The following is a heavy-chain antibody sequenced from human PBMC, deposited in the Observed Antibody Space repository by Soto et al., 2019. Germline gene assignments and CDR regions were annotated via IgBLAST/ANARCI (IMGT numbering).Heavy chain of an antibody. CDR2: FDPEDGET. CDR3: ATLRLGELSLGY. CDR1: GYTLTDLS. J-gene: IGHJ4*02. Sequence: ASVMVSCTVSGYTLTDLSMHWVRQAPGKGLEWMGGFDPEDGETIYAQKFQGRVTMTEDTSTDTAYMELSSLRSEDTAVYYCATLRLGELSLGYWGQGTLVTAPQ. D-gene: IGHD3-16*02. V-gene: IGHV1-24*01.